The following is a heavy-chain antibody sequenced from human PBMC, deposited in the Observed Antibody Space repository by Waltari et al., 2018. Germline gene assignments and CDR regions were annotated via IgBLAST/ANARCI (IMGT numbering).Heavy chain of an antibody. J-gene: IGHJ4*02. CDR1: GFTFSSYS. D-gene: IGHD3-3*01. CDR3: AREGNYDFWSGYYYFDY. Sequence: EVQLVESGGGLVKPGGSLRLSCAASGFTFSSYSMNWVRQAPGKGLEWVSSISSSSSYIYYADSVKGRFTISRDNAKNSLYLQMNSLRAEDTAVYYCAREGNYDFWSGYYYFDYWGQGTLVTVSS. V-gene: IGHV3-21*01. CDR2: ISSSSSYI.